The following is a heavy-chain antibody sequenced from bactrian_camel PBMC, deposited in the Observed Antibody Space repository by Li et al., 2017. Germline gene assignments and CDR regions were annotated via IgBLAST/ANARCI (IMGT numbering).Heavy chain of an antibody. CDR2: IATASGNS. J-gene: IGHJ4*01. CDR3: AATMGMDTVRTPDGLLRAADF. CDR1: KRNCI. D-gene: IGHD2*01. Sequence: HVQLVESGGGLVQPGGSLILSCAASKRNCIGWFRQAPGKEREVVERIATASGNSYYADSVKGRFTISQDNAKNTVVLQMNNLKPEDTAIYYCAATMGMDTVRTPDGLLRAADFWGKGTQVTVS. V-gene: IGHV3S53*01.